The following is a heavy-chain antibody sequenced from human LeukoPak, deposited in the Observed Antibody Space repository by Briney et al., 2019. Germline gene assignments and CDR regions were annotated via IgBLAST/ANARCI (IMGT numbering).Heavy chain of an antibody. CDR3: ARGDGSSSPWVYFDY. V-gene: IGHV3-30*02. J-gene: IGHJ4*02. D-gene: IGHD6-6*01. CDR1: GFTFSSYG. CDR2: IRYDGSNK. Sequence: GGSLRLSCAASGFTFSSYGMHWVRQAPGKGLEWVAFIRYDGSNKYYADSVKGRFTISRDNSKNTLYLQMNSLRAEDTAVYYCARGDGSSSPWVYFDYWGQGTLVTVSS.